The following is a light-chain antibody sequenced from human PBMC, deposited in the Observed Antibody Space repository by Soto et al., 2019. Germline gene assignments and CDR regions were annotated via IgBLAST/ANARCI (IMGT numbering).Light chain of an antibody. Sequence: EIVLTQSPGTLSLSPGERATLSCRASQSVSRNFLAWYQQKPGQAPRLLIYGASSRATGIPDRFSGSGSGTNFTLNISRLEPEDFAVYYCPQYGGSPKTFGQGTNVEIK. CDR1: QSVSRNF. V-gene: IGKV3-20*01. CDR2: GAS. CDR3: PQYGGSPKT. J-gene: IGKJ1*01.